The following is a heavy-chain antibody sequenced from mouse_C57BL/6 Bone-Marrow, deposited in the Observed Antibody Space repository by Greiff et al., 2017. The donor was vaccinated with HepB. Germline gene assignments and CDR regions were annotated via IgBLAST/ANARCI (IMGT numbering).Heavy chain of an antibody. V-gene: IGHV5-4*01. CDR1: GFTFSSYA. Sequence: VQLKESGGGLVKPGGSLKLSCAASGFTFSSYAMSWVRQTPEKRLEWVATISDGGSYTYYPDNVKGRFTISRDNAKNNLYLQMSHLKSEDTAMYYCAREGDYDYDVGWFAYWGQGTLVTVSA. CDR2: ISDGGSYT. J-gene: IGHJ3*01. D-gene: IGHD2-4*01. CDR3: AREGDYDYDVGWFAY.